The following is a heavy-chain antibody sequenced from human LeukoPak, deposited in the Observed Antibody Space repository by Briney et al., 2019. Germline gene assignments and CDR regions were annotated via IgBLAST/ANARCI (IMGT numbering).Heavy chain of an antibody. D-gene: IGHD2-8*01. CDR3: ARHGEAGYCTNGVCLSGSWYFDY. V-gene: IGHV5-51*01. J-gene: IGHJ4*02. CDR1: GYNFTTYW. CDR2: IYPGDSDT. Sequence: GESLKISCKGSGYNFTTYWIGWARQMPGKGLEWMGIIYPGDSDTRYSPSFQGQVTISADKSISTAYLQWSSLKASDTAMYYCARHGEAGYCTNGVCLSGSWYFDYWGQGTLVTVSS.